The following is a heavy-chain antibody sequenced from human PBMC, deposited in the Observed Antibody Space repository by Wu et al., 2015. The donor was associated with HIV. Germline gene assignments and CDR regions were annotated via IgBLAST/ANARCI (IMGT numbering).Heavy chain of an antibody. CDR1: GYTFTEYY. J-gene: IGHJ4*02. CDR2: INPHSGGT. V-gene: IGHV1-2*02. D-gene: IGHD5-24*01. CDR3: ARVLRDGYNVDDDY. Sequence: QVQLVQPGAEVKKPGASVKVSCQASGYTFTEYYIHWVRLAPGQGFEWMGWINPHSGGTNYAQKFQGRVTMTRDTSISTAYMELSRLRSDDTAVYYCARVLRDGYNVDDDYWGQGTLVTVSS.